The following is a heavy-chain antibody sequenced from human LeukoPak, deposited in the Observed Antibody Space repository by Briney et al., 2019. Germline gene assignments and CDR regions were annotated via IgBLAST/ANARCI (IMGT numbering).Heavy chain of an antibody. CDR3: ATGGYYIES. D-gene: IGHD2-15*01. CDR1: GFTCKKYG. V-gene: IGHV3-30*03. Sequence: PGGSLRLSCAASGFTCKKYGMHWVRQAPGKGLEWVGVISFDGNDQYQIDSVKGRFTLSRDNSKNTLYLQMNSLRIDDTAIYYCATGGYYIESWGQGILVTVSS. CDR2: ISFDGNDQ. J-gene: IGHJ4*02.